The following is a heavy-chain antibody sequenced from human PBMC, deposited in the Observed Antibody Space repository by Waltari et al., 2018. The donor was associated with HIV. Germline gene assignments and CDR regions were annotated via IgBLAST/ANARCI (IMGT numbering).Heavy chain of an antibody. CDR1: GGSISSYY. V-gene: IGHV4-59*01. Sequence: QVQLQESGPGLVKPSETLSLTCTVSGGSISSYYWSWIRQPPGKGLEWIGYIYYSGSTNYNPSLKSRVTISVDTSKNQFSLKLSSVTAADTAVYYCARDLVATGAFDIWGQGTMVTVSS. D-gene: IGHD5-12*01. J-gene: IGHJ3*02. CDR2: IYYSGST. CDR3: ARDLVATGAFDI.